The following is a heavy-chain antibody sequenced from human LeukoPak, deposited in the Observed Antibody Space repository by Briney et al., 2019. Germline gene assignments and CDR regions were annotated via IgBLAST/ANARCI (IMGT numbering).Heavy chain of an antibody. J-gene: IGHJ4*02. CDR2: IYYSGST. D-gene: IGHD4-17*01. Sequence: SETLSLTCTVSGGSISSSSYYWGWIRQPPGKGLEWIGSIYYSGSTYYNPSLKSRVTISVDTSKNQFSLKLSSVTAADTAVYYCARGVGYGDLKFDYWGQGTLVTVSS. CDR1: GGSISSSSYY. CDR3: ARGVGYGDLKFDY. V-gene: IGHV4-39*07.